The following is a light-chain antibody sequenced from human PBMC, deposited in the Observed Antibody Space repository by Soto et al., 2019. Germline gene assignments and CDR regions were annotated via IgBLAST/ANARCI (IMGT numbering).Light chain of an antibody. Sequence: DIQMTQSPSSLSASVGDRVTITCRASQSISYWLAWYQQKPGKAPKLLIYKASSLEGGVPPRFSGSGSRTEFTLTISSLQPDDFATYYCQQYNNAPWAFGPGTKVEIK. CDR1: QSISYW. V-gene: IGKV1-5*03. CDR2: KAS. J-gene: IGKJ1*01. CDR3: QQYNNAPWA.